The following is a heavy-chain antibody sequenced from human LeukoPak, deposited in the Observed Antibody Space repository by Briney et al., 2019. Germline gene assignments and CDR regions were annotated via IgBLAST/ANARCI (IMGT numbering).Heavy chain of an antibody. CDR3: AKATYYDFWSGPTFDY. J-gene: IGHJ4*02. V-gene: IGHV4-39*07. D-gene: IGHD3-3*01. CDR2: IYYSGST. CDR1: GGSISSSSYY. Sequence: ASETLSLTCTVSGGSISSSSYYWGWIRQPPGKGLEWIGSIYYSGSTYYNPSLKSRVTISVDTSKNQFSLKLSSVTAADTAVYYCAKATYYDFWSGPTFDYWGQGTLVTVSS.